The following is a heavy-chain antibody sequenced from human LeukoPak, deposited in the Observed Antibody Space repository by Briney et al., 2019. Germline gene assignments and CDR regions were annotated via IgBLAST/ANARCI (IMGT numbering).Heavy chain of an antibody. D-gene: IGHD3-10*01. CDR2: SSSDGGST. CDR1: GFTFSSYA. CDR3: ARDSYYGSGSADY. V-gene: IGHV3-64*01. Sequence: GRSLRLSCAASGFTFSSYAMHWVRQAPGKGLEYVSGSSSDGGSTYYANGVKRRFTISRDNSKNTLYLQMGSLRAEDMAVYYCARDSYYGSGSADYWGQGALVTVSS. J-gene: IGHJ4*02.